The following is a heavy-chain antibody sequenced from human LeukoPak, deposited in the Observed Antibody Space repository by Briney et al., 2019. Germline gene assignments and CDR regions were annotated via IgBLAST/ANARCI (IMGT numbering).Heavy chain of an antibody. J-gene: IGHJ5*02. CDR3: ARGLRWLPHNWFDP. Sequence: SGTLSLTCAVYGGSFSGYYWSWIRQPPGKGLEWIGEINHSGSTNYNPSLKSRVTISVDTSKNQFSLKLSSVTAADTAVYYCARGLRWLPHNWFDPWGQGTLVTVSS. CDR2: INHSGST. CDR1: GGSFSGYY. V-gene: IGHV4-34*01. D-gene: IGHD5-12*01.